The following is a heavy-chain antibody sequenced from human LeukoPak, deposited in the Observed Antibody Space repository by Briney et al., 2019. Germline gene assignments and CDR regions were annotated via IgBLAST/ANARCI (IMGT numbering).Heavy chain of an antibody. V-gene: IGHV3-21*04. D-gene: IGHD1-26*01. CDR1: AFSLSAYN. Sequence: GSLRLSCAASAFSLSAYNMNWVRQAPGKGLEWVSSISYTGTYIYYADSVKGRFTISRDNAQNSLYLQMNSLRAEDTAIYYCVRDRGTYRPIDYWGQGTLVTVSS. CDR2: ISYTGTYI. J-gene: IGHJ4*02. CDR3: VRDRGTYRPIDY.